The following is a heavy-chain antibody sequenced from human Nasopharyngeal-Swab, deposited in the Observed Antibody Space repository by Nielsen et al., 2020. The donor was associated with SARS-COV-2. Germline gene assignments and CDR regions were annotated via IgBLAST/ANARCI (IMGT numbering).Heavy chain of an antibody. CDR3: ATDLRYCTNGVCYTKAADAFDI. V-gene: IGHV1-24*01. CDR2: FDPEDGET. CDR1: GYTLTELS. Sequence: ASVKVSCKVSGYTLTELSMHWVRQAPGKGLEWMGDFDPEDGETIYAQKFQGRVTMTEDTSTDTAYMELSSLRSEDTAVYYCATDLRYCTNGVCYTKAADAFDIWGQGTMVTVSS. D-gene: IGHD2-8*01. J-gene: IGHJ3*02.